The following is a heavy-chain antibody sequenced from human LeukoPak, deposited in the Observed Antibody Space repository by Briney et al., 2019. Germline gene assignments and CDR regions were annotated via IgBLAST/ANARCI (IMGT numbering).Heavy chain of an antibody. CDR3: ARDDGSATLGFDS. CDR1: GTTFSRSA. V-gene: IGHV1-69*05. D-gene: IGHD1-26*01. J-gene: IGHJ4*02. Sequence: GASVKVSCKASGTTFSRSAISWVRQAPGQGLEWIGSVIPILGTTNYAQKFQDRVSITTDESTSTAYMEVSSLRSVDTAVYYCARDDGSATLGFDSWGQGTLVTVSS. CDR2: VIPILGTT.